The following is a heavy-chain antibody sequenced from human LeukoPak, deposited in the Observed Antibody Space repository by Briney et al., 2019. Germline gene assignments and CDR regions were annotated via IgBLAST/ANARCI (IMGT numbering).Heavy chain of an antibody. CDR1: GGSISSSSYY. D-gene: IGHD6-19*01. CDR3: ARVVEAGISSGWILSPSLWFDP. CDR2: IYYSGST. J-gene: IGHJ5*02. V-gene: IGHV4-39*07. Sequence: SETLSLTCTVSGGSISSSSYYWGWIRQPPGKGQEWIGSIYYSGSTYYNPSLKSRVTISVDTSKNQFSLKLSSVTAADTAVYYCARVVEAGISSGWILSPSLWFDPWGQGTLVTVSS.